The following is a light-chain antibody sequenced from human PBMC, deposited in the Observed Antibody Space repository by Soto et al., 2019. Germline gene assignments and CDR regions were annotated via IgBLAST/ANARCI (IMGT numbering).Light chain of an antibody. Sequence: QSALTQPRSVSGSPGQAVTLSCTGTSSDVGGYNYVSWYQQHPGKAPKLMIYDVSKRPSGVPDRFSGSKSGNTASLTISGLQAEAEADYYCCSYAGSYTYVFGTGTKVTVL. CDR3: CSYAGSYTYV. CDR2: DVS. CDR1: SSDVGGYNY. J-gene: IGLJ1*01. V-gene: IGLV2-11*01.